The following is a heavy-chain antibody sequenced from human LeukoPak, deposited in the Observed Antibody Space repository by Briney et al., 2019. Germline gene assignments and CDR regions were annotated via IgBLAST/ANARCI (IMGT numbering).Heavy chain of an antibody. J-gene: IGHJ6*04. V-gene: IGHV1-69*01. CDR3: ARDKVPHCSSTSCYVSYYYYGMDV. CDR1: GGTFSSYA. Sequence: EASVKVSCKASGGTFSSYAISWVRQAPGQGLEWMGGIIPIFGTANYAQKFQGRVTITADESTSTAYMELSSLRSEDTAVYYCARDKVPHCSSTSCYVSYYYYGMDVWGKGTTVTVSS. D-gene: IGHD2-2*01. CDR2: IIPIFGTA.